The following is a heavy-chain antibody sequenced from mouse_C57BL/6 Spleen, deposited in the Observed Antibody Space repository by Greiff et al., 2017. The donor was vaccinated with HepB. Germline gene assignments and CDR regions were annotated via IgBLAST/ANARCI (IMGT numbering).Heavy chain of an antibody. Sequence: DVKLVESGGGLVKPGGSLKLSCAASGFTFSDYGMHWVRQAPEKGLEWVAYISSGSSTIYYADTVKGRFTISRDNAKNTLFLQMTSLRSEDTAMYYCARGIYYGNVPYWGQGTLVTVSA. J-gene: IGHJ3*01. CDR1: GFTFSDYG. CDR3: ARGIYYGNVPY. CDR2: ISSGSSTI. D-gene: IGHD2-1*01. V-gene: IGHV5-17*01.